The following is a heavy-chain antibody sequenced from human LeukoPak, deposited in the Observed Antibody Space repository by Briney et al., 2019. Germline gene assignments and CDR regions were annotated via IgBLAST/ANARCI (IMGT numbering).Heavy chain of an antibody. CDR3: ARDEIITGTISH. CDR1: GFTFSSYS. D-gene: IGHD1-7*01. J-gene: IGHJ4*02. V-gene: IGHV3-21*01. CDR2: ISSSSSYI. Sequence: GGSLRLSCAASGFTFSSYSMNWVRQAPGKGLEWVSSISSSSSYIYYADSVTGRFTISRDNAKNSLYLQMNSLRAEDTAVYYCARDEIITGTISHWGQGTLVTVSS.